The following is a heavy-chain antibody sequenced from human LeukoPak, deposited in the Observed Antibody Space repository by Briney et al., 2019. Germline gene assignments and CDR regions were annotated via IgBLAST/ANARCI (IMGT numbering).Heavy chain of an antibody. J-gene: IGHJ6*03. D-gene: IGHD4-11*01. CDR2: IYNDGYNK. CDR1: GFTFSTYG. CDR3: AKRGDHSNNFYIDV. V-gene: IGHV3-30*02. Sequence: PGGSLRLSCAASGFTFSTYGIHWVRQAPGKGLEWVAFIYNDGYNKYYADSVKGRFTISRDNSKNTVYLQMNSLSADDTAIFYCAKRGDHSNNFYIDVWGKGTTVTVFS.